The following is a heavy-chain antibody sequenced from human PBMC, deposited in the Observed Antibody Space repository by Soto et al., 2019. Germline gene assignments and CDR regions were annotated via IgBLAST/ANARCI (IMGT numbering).Heavy chain of an antibody. CDR1: GYTFTSYY. Sequence: ASVKVSCKASGYTFTSYYMHWVRQAPGQGLEWMGIINPSGGSTSYAQKFQGRVTMTRDTSTSTVYMELSSLRSEDTAVYYCAGSRKYYYGSGSDYYFDYWGQGTLVTVSS. V-gene: IGHV1-46*01. J-gene: IGHJ4*02. D-gene: IGHD3-10*01. CDR2: INPSGGST. CDR3: AGSRKYYYGSGSDYYFDY.